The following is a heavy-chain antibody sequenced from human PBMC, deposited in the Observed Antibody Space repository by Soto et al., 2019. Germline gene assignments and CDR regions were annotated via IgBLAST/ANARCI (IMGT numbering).Heavy chain of an antibody. D-gene: IGHD3-3*01. V-gene: IGHV3-74*01. CDR2: INGDGTTT. J-gene: IGHJ4*02. CDR1: GFTFSSYW. Sequence: EVQLVESGGGLVQPGGSLRLSCAASGFTFSSYWMHWVRQAPGKGLVWVSRINGDGTTTGYADSVKGRFTISRDNAKNTLYLQMNSLRAEDTGIYYCAKDYAFWSGYCFDYWGQGTLVIVSS. CDR3: AKDYAFWSGYCFDY.